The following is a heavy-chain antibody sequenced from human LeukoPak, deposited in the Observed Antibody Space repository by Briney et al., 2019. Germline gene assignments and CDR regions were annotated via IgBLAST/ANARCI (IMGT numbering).Heavy chain of an antibody. J-gene: IGHJ3*02. CDR1: GITFSSYL. CDR2: ISYDGSNK. Sequence: GRSLRLSCAASGITFSSYLMHWVRQAPGKGLEWVAVISYDGSNKYYADSVKGRFTISRDNSKNTLYLQMNSLRAEDTAVYYCARWGVAVAVHDAFDIWGQGTMVTVSS. V-gene: IGHV3-30-3*01. D-gene: IGHD6-13*01. CDR3: ARWGVAVAVHDAFDI.